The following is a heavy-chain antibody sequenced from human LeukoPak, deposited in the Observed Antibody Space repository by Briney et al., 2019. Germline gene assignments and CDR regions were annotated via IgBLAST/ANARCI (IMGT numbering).Heavy chain of an antibody. Sequence: PGGSLRLSCAASGFTFNNHEMNWVRRAPGKGLEWVSCIGSSASAIYYADSVKGRFTISRDDGDNSLHLQMNSLRAEDTAVYYCARGGYCSGGTCYWLNAFDIWGQGTVVTVSS. CDR2: IGSSASAI. CDR1: GFTFNNHE. J-gene: IGHJ3*02. D-gene: IGHD2-15*01. V-gene: IGHV3-48*03. CDR3: ARGGYCSGGTCYWLNAFDI.